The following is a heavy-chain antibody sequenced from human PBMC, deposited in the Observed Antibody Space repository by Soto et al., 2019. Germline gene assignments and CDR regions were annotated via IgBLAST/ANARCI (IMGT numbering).Heavy chain of an antibody. Sequence: GGSLRLSCAASGFTFSSYEMNWVRQAPGKGLEWVSAISGSGGSTYYADSVKGRFTISRDNSKNTLYLQMNSLRAEDTAVYYCAKGSYYDLGNYYGMDVWGQGTTVTVSS. CDR3: AKGSYYDLGNYYGMDV. CDR2: ISGSGGST. CDR1: GFTFSSYE. V-gene: IGHV3-23*01. D-gene: IGHD3-3*01. J-gene: IGHJ6*02.